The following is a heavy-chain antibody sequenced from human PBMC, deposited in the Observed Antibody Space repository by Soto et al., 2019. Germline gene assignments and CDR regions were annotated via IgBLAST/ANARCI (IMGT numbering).Heavy chain of an antibody. V-gene: IGHV3-30*03. Sequence: QVHLVESGGGVVQPGRSLRLSCVASGFSFSNYGMHWVRQAPGKGLEWLALMSNDGINKNHAGSAKGRFTVSRDNSKNTFYLHMNSLTADDAAVYFCARGKDVRRSAFPYFDSWGQGALVTVSS. D-gene: IGHD2-15*01. CDR2: MSNDGINK. J-gene: IGHJ4*02. CDR3: ARGKDVRRSAFPYFDS. CDR1: GFSFSNYG.